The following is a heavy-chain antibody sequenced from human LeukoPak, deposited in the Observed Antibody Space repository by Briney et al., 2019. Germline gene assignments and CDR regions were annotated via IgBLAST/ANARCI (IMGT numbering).Heavy chain of an antibody. CDR3: ARELNGYGYYFFDY. CDR1: GFTFSSYS. D-gene: IGHD3-16*01. J-gene: IGHJ4*02. V-gene: IGHV3-48*04. Sequence: PGGSLRLSCAASGFTFSSYSMNWVRQAPGKGLEWLSYISSSTNTIYYAGSVKGRFTISRDNAKNSLYLQMNGLGAEDPAVYYCARELNGYGYYFFDYWGPGTLVTVSS. CDR2: ISSSTNTI.